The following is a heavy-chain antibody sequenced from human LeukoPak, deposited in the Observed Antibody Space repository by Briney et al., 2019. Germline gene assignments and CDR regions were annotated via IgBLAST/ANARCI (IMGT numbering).Heavy chain of an antibody. CDR1: GDSISTSNPY. J-gene: IGHJ4*02. V-gene: IGHV4-39*01. CDR3: ARQRGSGYDAKFDY. D-gene: IGHD3-22*01. Sequence: PSETLSLTCTVSGDSISTSNPYWGWIRQPPGKGLEWIGSIYHSGSTYYNPSLKSRVTISVDTSKNQFSLKLSSVTAADTAVYYCARQRGSGYDAKFDYWGQGTLVTVSS. CDR2: IYHSGST.